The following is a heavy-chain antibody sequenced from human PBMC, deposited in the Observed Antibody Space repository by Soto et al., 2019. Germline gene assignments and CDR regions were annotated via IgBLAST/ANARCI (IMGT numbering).Heavy chain of an antibody. Sequence: GASVKVSCKVSGYTLTELSMHWVRQAPGKGLEWMGGFDPEDGETIYAQRFQGRVTMTEDTSTDTAYMELSSLTSEDTAVYYCAGIGTTTMLGGVINEWGQGTLVTVSS. CDR1: GYTLTELS. J-gene: IGHJ4*01. CDR3: AGIGTTTMLGGVINE. V-gene: IGHV1-24*01. D-gene: IGHD3-10*01. CDR2: FDPEDGET.